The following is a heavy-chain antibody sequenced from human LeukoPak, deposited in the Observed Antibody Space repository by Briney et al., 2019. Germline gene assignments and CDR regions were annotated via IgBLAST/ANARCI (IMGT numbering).Heavy chain of an antibody. Sequence: GGSLRLSCAVSGITLTNYGMSWVRQAPGKGLEWVSYISSGGSTTYYADSVKGRFTISRDNAKNSLYLQMNSLRAEDTAVYYCARVQQPSGIQGYYYGMDVWGQGTTVTVSS. J-gene: IGHJ6*02. CDR2: ISSGGSTT. V-gene: IGHV3-48*04. D-gene: IGHD6-13*01. CDR1: GITLTNYG. CDR3: ARVQQPSGIQGYYYGMDV.